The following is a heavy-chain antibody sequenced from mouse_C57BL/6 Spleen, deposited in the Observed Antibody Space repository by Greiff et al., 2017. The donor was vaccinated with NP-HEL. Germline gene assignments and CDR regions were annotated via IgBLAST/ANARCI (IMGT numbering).Heavy chain of an antibody. CDR1: GYTFTDYN. V-gene: IGHV1-22*01. D-gene: IGHD1-1*01. CDR2: INPNNGGT. J-gene: IGHJ3*01. CDR3: ARGTVEAWFAY. Sequence: EVQLQESGPELVKPGASVKMSCKASGYTFTDYNMHWVKQSHGKSLEWIGYINPNNGGTSYNQKFKGKATLTVNKSSSTAYMELRSLTSEDSAVYYCARGTVEAWFAYWGQGTLVTVSA.